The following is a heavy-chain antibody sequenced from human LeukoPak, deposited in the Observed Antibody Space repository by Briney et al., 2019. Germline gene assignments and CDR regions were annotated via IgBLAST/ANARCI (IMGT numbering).Heavy chain of an antibody. CDR2: IIPIFGTA. D-gene: IGHD5-24*01. Sequence: GASVKVSCKASGGTFSSYAISWVRQAPGHGLEWMGRIIPIFGTANYAQKFQGRVTITTDESTSTAYMELSSLRSEDTAVYYCARAGRWLHGPYYFDYWGQGTLVTVSS. J-gene: IGHJ4*02. CDR3: ARAGRWLHGPYYFDY. CDR1: GGTFSSYA. V-gene: IGHV1-69*05.